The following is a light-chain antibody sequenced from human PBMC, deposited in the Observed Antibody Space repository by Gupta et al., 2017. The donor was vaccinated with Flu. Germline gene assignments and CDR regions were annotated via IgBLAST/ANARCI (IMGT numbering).Light chain of an antibody. CDR1: QSVSSSY. Sequence: EIVLTQSPGTLSLSPGERATLSCRASQSVSSSYSAWYQQKPGQAPRLLIYGASSRATGIPDRFSGSGYGTDFTLTISRREPEDFAVYYCQQYGSSPPYSFGQGTKLEIK. J-gene: IGKJ2*03. V-gene: IGKV3-20*01. CDR2: GAS. CDR3: QQYGSSPPYS.